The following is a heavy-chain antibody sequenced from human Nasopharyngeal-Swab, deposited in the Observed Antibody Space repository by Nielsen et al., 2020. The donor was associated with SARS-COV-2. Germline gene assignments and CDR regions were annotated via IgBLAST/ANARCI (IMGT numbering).Heavy chain of an antibody. CDR2: ISGSGGST. V-gene: IGHV3-23*01. D-gene: IGHD1-7*01. J-gene: IGHJ4*02. CDR3: VKDVGTTIFDY. CDR1: GFTFSSYA. Sequence: GESLKISCAASGFTFSSYAMSWVRQAPGKGLEWVSAISGSGGSTYYADSVKGRFTISRDNAKNSLYLQMNSLRAEDTALYFCVKDVGTTIFDYWGQGTPVIVSS.